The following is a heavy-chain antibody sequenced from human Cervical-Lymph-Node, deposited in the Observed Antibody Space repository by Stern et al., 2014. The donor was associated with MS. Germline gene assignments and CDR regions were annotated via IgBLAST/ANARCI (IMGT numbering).Heavy chain of an antibody. V-gene: IGHV4-30-4*01. J-gene: IGHJ4*02. Sequence: QVQLQESGPGLVKPSQTLSLTCTVSGGSISSGDNYWSWLRQPPGNGLAWIGYIYYSGSTYYNPSLKSQVTISVATSKIQFSLKLSSVTAADTAVYYCARDSSGYYLILDYWGQGTLVTVSS. CDR2: IYYSGST. D-gene: IGHD3-22*01. CDR3: ARDSSGYYLILDY. CDR1: GGSISSGDNY.